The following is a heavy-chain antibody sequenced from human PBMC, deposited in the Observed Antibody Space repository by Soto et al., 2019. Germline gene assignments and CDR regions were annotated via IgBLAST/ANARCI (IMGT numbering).Heavy chain of an antibody. CDR1: GGSISSPNFY. V-gene: IGHV4-30-4*08. J-gene: IGHJ5*01. D-gene: IGHD2-8*01. CDR3: VRLIGNSWLDS. Sequence: SETLSLTCTVSGGSISSPNFYWSWIRQHPGKGLEWIGHIYYNGTTYYNPTLKSRITINPDISNNQVSLHLNSVTPDDTAVYYCVRLIGNSWLDSWGQGTLVTVSS. CDR2: IYYNGTT.